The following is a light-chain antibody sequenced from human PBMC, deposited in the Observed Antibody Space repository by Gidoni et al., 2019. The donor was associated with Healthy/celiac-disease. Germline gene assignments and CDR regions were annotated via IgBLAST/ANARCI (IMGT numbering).Light chain of an antibody. CDR1: RRGLCGYNH. Sequence: TPPRAGTRRGLCGYNHVPRQQPPPAKPATRMIYDVSNRPSCGAPRFSVSNSVNTDSLTISGLQPEDEADYYCSSYTSSSTPLVVFGGGTKLTVL. J-gene: IGLJ2*01. CDR2: DVS. CDR3: SSYTSSSTPLVV. V-gene: IGLV2-14*03.